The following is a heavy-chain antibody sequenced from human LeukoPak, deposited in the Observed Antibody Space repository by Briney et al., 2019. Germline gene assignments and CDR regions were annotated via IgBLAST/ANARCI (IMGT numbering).Heavy chain of an antibody. V-gene: IGHV4-34*01. CDR2: INHSGST. CDR1: GGSFSGYY. D-gene: IGHD2-15*01. Sequence: SETLSLTCAVYGGSFSGYYWSWVRQPPGKGLEWIGEINHSGSTNYNPSLKSRVTISVDTSKNQFSLKLSSVTAADTAVYYCARGGYCSGGSCYFDYWGQGTLVTVSS. CDR3: ARGGYCSGGSCYFDY. J-gene: IGHJ4*02.